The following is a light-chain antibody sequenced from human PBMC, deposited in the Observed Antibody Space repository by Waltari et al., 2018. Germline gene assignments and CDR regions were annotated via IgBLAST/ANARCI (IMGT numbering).Light chain of an antibody. Sequence: EIVMTQSPATLSVSPGERATLSCRAGQSVSSNLAWYQQKPGQAPRLLIYGASTRATGIPARFSGSGSGTEFTLTISSMQSEDFAVYYCQQYNSFGQGTKVEIK. CDR2: GAS. V-gene: IGKV3-15*01. CDR3: QQYNS. CDR1: QSVSSN. J-gene: IGKJ1*01.